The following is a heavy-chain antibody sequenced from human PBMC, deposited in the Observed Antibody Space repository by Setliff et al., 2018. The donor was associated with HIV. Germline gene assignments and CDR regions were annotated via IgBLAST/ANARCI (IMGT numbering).Heavy chain of an antibody. CDR2: VDPEDGET. CDR1: GYTFTDYY. Sequence: RASVKVSCKVSGYTFTDYYMHWVQQAPGKGLEWMGLVDPEDGETIYAEKFQGRVTITADTSTDTAYMELSSLRSEDAAVYYCATGGGSETYYYDSSGYNYWGQGTLVTVSS. J-gene: IGHJ4*02. CDR3: ATGGGSETYYYDSSGYNY. V-gene: IGHV1-69-2*01. D-gene: IGHD3-22*01.